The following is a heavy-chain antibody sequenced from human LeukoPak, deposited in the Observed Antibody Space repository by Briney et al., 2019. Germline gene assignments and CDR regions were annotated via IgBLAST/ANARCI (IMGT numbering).Heavy chain of an antibody. CDR2: IKSKTDGGTT. CDR3: TTGGSMVRGVIRYY. J-gene: IGHJ4*02. Sequence: PGGSLRLSCAAPGFTFSNAWMSWVRQAPGKGLEWVGRIKSKTDGGTTDYAAPVKGRFTISRDDSKNTLYLQMNSLKTEDTAVYYCTTGGSMVRGVIRYYWGQGTLVTVSS. V-gene: IGHV3-15*01. D-gene: IGHD3-10*01. CDR1: GFTFSNAW.